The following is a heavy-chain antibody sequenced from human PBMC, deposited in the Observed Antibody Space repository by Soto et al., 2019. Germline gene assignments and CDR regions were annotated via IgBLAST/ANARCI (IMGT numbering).Heavy chain of an antibody. CDR3: VRAAGYSGNDYVYYYGMDV. V-gene: IGHV3-33*01. CDR2: VWYDGGNK. J-gene: IGHJ6*02. CDR1: GFTFSSYG. Sequence: QVQLVESGGGVVQPGRSPRLSCAASGFTFSSYGMHWVRQAPGKGLEWVALVWYDGGNKYYADSVKGRFTISRDNSKNTMYLQMNSLRDKDTAVYYCVRAAGYSGNDYVYYYGMDVWGQGTTVTVSS. D-gene: IGHD5-12*01.